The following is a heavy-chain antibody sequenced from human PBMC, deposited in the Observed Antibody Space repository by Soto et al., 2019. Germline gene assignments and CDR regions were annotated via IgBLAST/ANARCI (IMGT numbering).Heavy chain of an antibody. V-gene: IGHV3-9*01. CDR3: AKDHRPIAAAGNVDY. Sequence: PGGSLRLSCAASGFTFDDYAMHWVRQAPGKGLEWVSGISWNSGSIGYADSVKGRFTISRDNAKNSLYLQMNSLRAEDTALYYCAKDHRPIAAAGNVDYWGQGTLVTVSS. D-gene: IGHD6-13*01. CDR1: GFTFDDYA. J-gene: IGHJ4*02. CDR2: ISWNSGSI.